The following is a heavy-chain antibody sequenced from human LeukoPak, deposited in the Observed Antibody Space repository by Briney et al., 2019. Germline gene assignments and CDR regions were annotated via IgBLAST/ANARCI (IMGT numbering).Heavy chain of an antibody. V-gene: IGHV3-30-3*01. D-gene: IGHD3-10*01. CDR2: ISYDGSNI. CDR3: SSSGGSTGSVSGRAFDI. CDR1: GFTFSNYA. J-gene: IGHJ3*02. Sequence: PGRSLRLSCAASGFTFSNYAMHWVRQAPGKGLQWVAFISYDGSNIYYADSVKGRFTISRDNSKNTLYLQMNSLRAEDTAVYYCSSSGGSTGSVSGRAFDIWGQGTMVTVSS.